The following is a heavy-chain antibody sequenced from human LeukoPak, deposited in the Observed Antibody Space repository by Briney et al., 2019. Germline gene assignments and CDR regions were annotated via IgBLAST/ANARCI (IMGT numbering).Heavy chain of an antibody. CDR2: ISGSGGST. Sequence: GGSLRLSCAASGFTFSSYAMSWVRQAPGKGLEWVSAISGSGGSTYYADSVKGRFTISRDNSKNTLYLQMNSLRAEDTAVYYCAREGPRLTGKDGDYYYYYMDVWGKGTTVTVSS. V-gene: IGHV3-23*01. CDR1: GFTFSSYA. J-gene: IGHJ6*03. D-gene: IGHD3-9*01. CDR3: AREGPRLTGKDGDYYYYYMDV.